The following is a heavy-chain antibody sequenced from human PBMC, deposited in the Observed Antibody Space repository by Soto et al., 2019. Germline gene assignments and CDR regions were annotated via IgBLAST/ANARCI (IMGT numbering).Heavy chain of an antibody. D-gene: IGHD1-20*01. CDR3: ARDGVTGTGFDP. CDR1: GGSVSSGSYY. J-gene: IGHJ5*02. CDR2: IYYSGST. V-gene: IGHV4-61*01. Sequence: PSETLSLTCTVSGGSVSSGSYYWSWIRQPPGKGLEWIGYIYYSGSTNYNPSLKGRVTISVDTSKNQFSLKLSSVTAADTAVYYCARDGVTGTGFDPWGQGTLVTVSS.